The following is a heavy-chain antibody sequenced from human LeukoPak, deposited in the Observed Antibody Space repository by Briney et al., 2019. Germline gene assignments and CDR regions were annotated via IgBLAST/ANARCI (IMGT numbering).Heavy chain of an antibody. D-gene: IGHD5-12*01. V-gene: IGHV3-53*01. CDR3: ACGIHSGYDFGY. CDR2: IYSVGST. CDR1: GFTVSANY. J-gene: IGHJ4*02. Sequence: HPGGSLRLSCAASGFTVSANYMSWVRQAPGKGLEWVSVIYSVGSTYYADSVKGRFTISRDNSKNTLYLQMNSLRVEDTAVYYCACGIHSGYDFGYWGQGTLVTVSS.